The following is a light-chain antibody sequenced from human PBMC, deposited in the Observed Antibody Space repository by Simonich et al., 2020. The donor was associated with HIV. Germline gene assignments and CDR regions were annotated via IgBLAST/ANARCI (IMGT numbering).Light chain of an antibody. CDR3: QSYDSSLSGVV. J-gene: IGLJ2*01. Sequence: QSVLTQPPSVSGAPGQRVTISCTGSSSNIGAGYDVHWYQQLPGKAPKLLIYGNSNRPSVVPDRFSGSKSGTSASLAITGLQAKDEADYYCQSYDSSLSGVVFGGGTKLTVL. CDR2: GNS. V-gene: IGLV1-40*01. CDR1: SSNIGAGYD.